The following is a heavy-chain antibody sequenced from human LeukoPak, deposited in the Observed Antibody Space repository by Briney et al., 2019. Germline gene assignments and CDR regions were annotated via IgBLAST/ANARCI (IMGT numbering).Heavy chain of an antibody. CDR1: GFTFSSYS. V-gene: IGHV3-23*01. Sequence: PGGSLRLSCAASGFTFSSYSMTWVRQAPGKGLEWVSGISVSGGITYYADSVKGRFTISRQNSKNTLYLRMNSLRAEDTAVYYCAKGKMTSYYFDNWGQGTLVTVSS. J-gene: IGHJ4*02. D-gene: IGHD5-24*01. CDR3: AKGKMTSYYFDN. CDR2: ISVSGGIT.